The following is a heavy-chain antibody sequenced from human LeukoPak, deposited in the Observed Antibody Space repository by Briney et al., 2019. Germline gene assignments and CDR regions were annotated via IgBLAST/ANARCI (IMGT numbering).Heavy chain of an antibody. CDR2: ISAYNGNT. Sequence: ASVKVSCKASGYTFTGDGIRRGREAPGEGGERRGWISAYNGNTNYAQKLQGRVTTTTDTSTSTAYMELTSLKSDDRAVYYCPRDYIAAPTDYPGPRTLLTVSS. CDR1: GYTFTGDG. J-gene: IGHJ4*02. D-gene: IGHD6-6*01. V-gene: IGHV1-18*01. CDR3: PRDYIAAPTDY.